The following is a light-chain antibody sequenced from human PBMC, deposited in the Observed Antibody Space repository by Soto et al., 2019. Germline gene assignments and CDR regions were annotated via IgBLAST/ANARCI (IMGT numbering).Light chain of an antibody. V-gene: IGLV1-44*01. CDR1: SSNIGSNT. J-gene: IGLJ1*01. Sequence: QSVLTQPPSASGTPGQRVTISCSGSSSNIGSNTVNWYQQLPGTAPKLLIYSNNQRPSGDPDSFSGSKSGTSASLAISGLQSEDEADYYCAAWDDSLNGRYVFGTGTKLTVL. CDR2: SNN. CDR3: AAWDDSLNGRYV.